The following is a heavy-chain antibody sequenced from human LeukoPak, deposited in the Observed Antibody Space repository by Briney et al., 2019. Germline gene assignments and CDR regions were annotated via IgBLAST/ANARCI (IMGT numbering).Heavy chain of an antibody. CDR2: IIPIFGTA. CDR1: GSTFSSYA. V-gene: IGHV1-69*05. J-gene: IGHJ6*03. CDR3: ARVSSTSYPGYMDV. Sequence: SVEVSCKASGSTFSSYAISRVRQAPGQGLEWVGGIIPIFGTANYAQKFQGRVTITTDESTSTAYMELSSLRSEDTAVYYCARVSSTSYPGYMDVWGKGTTVTVSS. D-gene: IGHD2-2*01.